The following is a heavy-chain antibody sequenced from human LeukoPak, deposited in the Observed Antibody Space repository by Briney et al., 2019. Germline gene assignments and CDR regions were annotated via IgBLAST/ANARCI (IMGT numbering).Heavy chain of an antibody. J-gene: IGHJ6*02. CDR3: ARQGFVASYGVDV. CDR1: GYSFKNYW. CDR2: IYPGDSNT. V-gene: IGHV5-51*01. Sequence: GESLKISCKGSGYSFKNYWIAWVRQTPGKGLEWMGIIYPGDSNTRYNPSFQGQVTISADKSISTAYLQWSSLKASDTAEYYCARQGFVASYGVDVWGQGTTVTVSS.